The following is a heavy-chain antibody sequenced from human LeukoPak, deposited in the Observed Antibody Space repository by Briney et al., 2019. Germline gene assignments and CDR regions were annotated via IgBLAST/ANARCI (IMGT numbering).Heavy chain of an antibody. V-gene: IGHV5-51*01. J-gene: IGHJ4*02. Sequence: PGGSLRLSCKGSGYSFTSYWIGWVRQMPGKGLEWKGIIYPGDSDTRYSPSFQGQVTISADKSISTAYLQWSSLKASDTAMYYCARRLGYCSGGTCYFDYWGQGTLVTVPS. CDR3: ARRLGYCSGGTCYFDY. CDR1: GYSFTSYW. CDR2: IYPGDSDT. D-gene: IGHD2-15*01.